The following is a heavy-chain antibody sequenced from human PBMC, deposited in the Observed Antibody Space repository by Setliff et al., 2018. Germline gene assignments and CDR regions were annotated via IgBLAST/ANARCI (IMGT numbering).Heavy chain of an antibody. V-gene: IGHV4-61*02. Sequence: PSETLSLTCTVSGDSITSGSDSWNWIRQPAGKGLQWIGRVYPTGSTNYDPDLRSRVTMSVDTSKKQLSLKLSTVTAADAAVYYCRYWSGYYNNDYWGQGTLVTVSS. J-gene: IGHJ4*02. D-gene: IGHD3-3*01. CDR1: GDSITSGSDS. CDR3: RYWSGYYNNDY. CDR2: VYPTGST.